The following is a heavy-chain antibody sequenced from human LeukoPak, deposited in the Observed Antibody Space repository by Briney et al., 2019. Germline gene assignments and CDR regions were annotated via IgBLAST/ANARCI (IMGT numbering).Heavy chain of an antibody. J-gene: IGHJ6*03. D-gene: IGHD6-13*01. V-gene: IGHV4-39*07. CDR1: GASVSGSAYY. CDR3: ARTTEAHSWRTRYYDYYMDV. CDR2: IYYSGST. Sequence: SETLSLTCTVSGASVSGSAYYWGWIRQPPGKGLEWIGNIYYSGSTNYNPSLKSRVTISVDTSKNQFSLKLSSVTAADTAVYYCARTTEAHSWRTRYYDYYMDVWGKGTTVTVSS.